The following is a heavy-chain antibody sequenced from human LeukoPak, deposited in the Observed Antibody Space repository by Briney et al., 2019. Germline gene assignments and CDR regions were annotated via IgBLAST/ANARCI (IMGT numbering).Heavy chain of an antibody. CDR1: GYTFTSYD. D-gene: IGHD5-12*01. CDR2: MNPNSGST. J-gene: IGHJ4*02. Sequence: GSVKVSCKASGYTFTSYDINWVRQATGQGLEWMGCMNPNSGSTGYAQKFQGRVTITRNTSISTAYMELSGLRSEDTAVYYCARGRSTGYPYYFEYWGQGTLVTVSS. CDR3: ARGRSTGYPYYFEY. V-gene: IGHV1-8*03.